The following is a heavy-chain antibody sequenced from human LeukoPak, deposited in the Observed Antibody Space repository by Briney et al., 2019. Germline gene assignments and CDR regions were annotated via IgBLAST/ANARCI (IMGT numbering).Heavy chain of an antibody. CDR3: AREKSFGRFPLDV. D-gene: IGHD3-10*01. V-gene: IGHV4-30-2*01. J-gene: IGHJ6*02. CDR2: IFQSGST. CDR1: GGSISSGDYS. Sequence: PSETLSLTCAVSGGSISSGDYSWSWIRQPPGKGLVWIGYIFQSGSTYYNPSLKSRVTISVDTSKNHFSLKLSSVTAADTAVYYCAREKSFGRFPLDVWGQGTTVTVSS.